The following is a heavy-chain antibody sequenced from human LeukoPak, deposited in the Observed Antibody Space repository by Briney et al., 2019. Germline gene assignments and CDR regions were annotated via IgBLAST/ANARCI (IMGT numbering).Heavy chain of an antibody. CDR3: AKDLWSGGWIVAFDI. Sequence: PGGSLRLSCAASGFTFSSYWMSWVRQAPGKGLEWVANIKQDGSEKYYVDSVKGRFTISRDNAKNSLYLQMNSLRAEDTAVYYCAKDLWSGGWIVAFDIWGQGTMVTVSS. J-gene: IGHJ3*02. CDR2: IKQDGSEK. CDR1: GFTFSSYW. D-gene: IGHD3-3*01. V-gene: IGHV3-7*03.